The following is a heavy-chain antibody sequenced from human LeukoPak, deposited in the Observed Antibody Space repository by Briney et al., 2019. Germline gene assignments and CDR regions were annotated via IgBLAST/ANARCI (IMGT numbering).Heavy chain of an antibody. CDR1: GGSFSGYY. V-gene: IGHV4-34*01. J-gene: IGHJ3*02. CDR2: TNHSGST. CDR3: ASRYGSGSYYGRRSAFDI. D-gene: IGHD3-10*01. Sequence: SETLSLTCAVYGGSFSGYYWSWIRQPPGKGLEWIGETNHSGSTNYNPSLKSRVPISVDTSKNQFSLKLSSVTAADTAVYYCASRYGSGSYYGRRSAFDIWGQGTMVTVSS.